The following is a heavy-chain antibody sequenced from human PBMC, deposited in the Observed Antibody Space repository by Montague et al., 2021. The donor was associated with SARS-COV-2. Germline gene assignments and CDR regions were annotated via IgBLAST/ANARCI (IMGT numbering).Heavy chain of an antibody. Sequence: SLRLSCAASGFTFKNYAMCWVRQAPGKGLEWVSAVSGTGGGTYYADSVKGRFTISRDNGRNSVHLQMNSLRAEDTALYYCAKDDGSENNNNGLEENWGQGTRVTVSS. CDR3: AKDDGSENNNNGLEEN. D-gene: IGHD5-24*01. J-gene: IGHJ4*02. CDR1: GFTFKNYA. CDR2: VSGTGGGT. V-gene: IGHV3-23*01.